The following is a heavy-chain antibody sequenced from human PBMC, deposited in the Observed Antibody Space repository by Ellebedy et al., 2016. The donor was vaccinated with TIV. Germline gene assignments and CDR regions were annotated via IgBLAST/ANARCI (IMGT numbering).Heavy chain of an antibody. CDR1: GFSFSTSW. V-gene: IGHV3-74*01. CDR2: IKSDGSST. CDR3: GDNFY. D-gene: IGHD2-15*01. J-gene: IGHJ4*02. Sequence: PGGSLRLSCAASGFSFSTSWMYWVRQVPGKGLVWVSRIKSDGSSTRYADSVRGRFTISRDNAENTLYLQMNSLKTEDTAVYYCGDNFYWGQGALVTVSS.